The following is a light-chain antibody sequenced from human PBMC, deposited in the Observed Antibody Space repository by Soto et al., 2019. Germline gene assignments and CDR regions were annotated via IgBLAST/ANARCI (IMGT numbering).Light chain of an antibody. V-gene: IGKV3-15*01. CDR2: GAS. CDR1: QSVNSN. J-gene: IGKJ1*01. CDR3: QHYGSSQWTFGQWT. Sequence: EIVMTQSPATLSVSPGERATLSCRASQSVNSNLAWYQQKPGQAPRLLIYGASTRATGIPARFSGSGSGTEFTLAISRLEPEDSAVYFCQHYGSSQWTFGQWTFGQGTKVDIK.